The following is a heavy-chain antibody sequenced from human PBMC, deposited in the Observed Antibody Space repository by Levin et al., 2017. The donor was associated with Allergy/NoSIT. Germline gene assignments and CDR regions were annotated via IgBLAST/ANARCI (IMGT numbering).Heavy chain of an antibody. V-gene: IGHV1-18*01. J-gene: IGHJ5*02. D-gene: IGHD3-16*01. CDR1: GYTFSSYD. CDR2: ISSDNGNT. Sequence: ASVKVSCKVSGYTFSSYDISWVRQAPGQGLEWMGWISSDNGNTKYPKKLEGRVSMTTDTSTSTAYLELRSLRSDDTAVYYCARDTSLELDLWGQGTVVTVSS. CDR3: ARDTSLELDL.